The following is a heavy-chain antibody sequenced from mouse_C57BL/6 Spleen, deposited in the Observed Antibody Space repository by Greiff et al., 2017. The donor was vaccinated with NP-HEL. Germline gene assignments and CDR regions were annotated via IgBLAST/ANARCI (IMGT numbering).Heavy chain of an antibody. CDR3: ANLITTVVPDFDY. J-gene: IGHJ2*01. Sequence: VQLQQPGAELVKPGASVKMSCKASGYTFTSYWITWVKQRPGQGLEWIGDIYPGSGSTNYNEKFKSKATLTVDTSSSTAYLSLSSLTSEDSAVFYFANLITTVVPDFDYWGQGTTLTVSS. D-gene: IGHD1-1*01. CDR2: IYPGSGST. V-gene: IGHV1-55*01. CDR1: GYTFTSYW.